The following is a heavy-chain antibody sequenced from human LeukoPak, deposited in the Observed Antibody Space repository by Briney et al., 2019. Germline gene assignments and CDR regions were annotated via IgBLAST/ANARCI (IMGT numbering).Heavy chain of an antibody. CDR2: ISAYNGNT. CDR1: GYTYTSYG. J-gene: IGHJ4*02. V-gene: IGHV1-18*01. CDR3: ARIRIVVVITGPFDY. Sequence: ASVKVSCKASGYTYTSYGISWVRQAPGQGLEWMGWISAYNGNTNYAQKLQGRVTMTTDTSTSTAYMELRSLRSDDTAVYYCARIRIVVVITGPFDYWGQGTLVTVSS. D-gene: IGHD3-22*01.